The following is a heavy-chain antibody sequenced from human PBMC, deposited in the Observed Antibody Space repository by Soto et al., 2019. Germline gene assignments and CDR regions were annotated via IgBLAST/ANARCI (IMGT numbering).Heavy chain of an antibody. V-gene: IGHV3-21*01. CDR1: GFTFSSYS. Sequence: PGGSLRLSCAASGFTFSSYSMNWVRQAPGKGLEWVSSISSSSSYIYYADSVKGRFTISRDNAKNSLYLQMNSLRAEDTAVYYCARDLSPAYGDYRDYYYYGMDVWGQGTTVTVSS. CDR2: ISSSSSYI. D-gene: IGHD4-17*01. CDR3: ARDLSPAYGDYRDYYYYGMDV. J-gene: IGHJ6*02.